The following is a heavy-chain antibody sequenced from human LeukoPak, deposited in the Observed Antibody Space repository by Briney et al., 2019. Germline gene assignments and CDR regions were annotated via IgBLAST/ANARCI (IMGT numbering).Heavy chain of an antibody. J-gene: IGHJ4*02. V-gene: IGHV4-39*07. Sequence: PSETLSLTCSVSGGSIRSPSYSWGWIRQSPGKGLEWIGSIYYSGTVYYNSPLKSRVTISVDTSKNEFFLNLTSVTASDAAVYYCVRVRVLVVGATGFDIWGRGKFVTVSS. CDR2: IYYSGTV. CDR1: GGSIRSPSYS. D-gene: IGHD2-8*02. CDR3: VRVRVLVVGATGFDI.